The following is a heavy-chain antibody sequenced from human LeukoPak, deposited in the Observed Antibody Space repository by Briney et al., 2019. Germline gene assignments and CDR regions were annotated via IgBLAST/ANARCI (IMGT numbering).Heavy chain of an antibody. CDR1: GFTFSNYG. V-gene: IGHV3-33*01. D-gene: IGHD3-22*01. Sequence: GGSLRLSCAASGFTFSNYGMHWVRQAPGKGLEWLAVVWYDDAVKNYADSVKGRFTISRGNSKNTLYLQMNSLRAEDTAVYYCASSYYYDSSGYFDYWGQGTLVTVSS. J-gene: IGHJ4*02. CDR2: VWYDDAVK. CDR3: ASSYYYDSSGYFDY.